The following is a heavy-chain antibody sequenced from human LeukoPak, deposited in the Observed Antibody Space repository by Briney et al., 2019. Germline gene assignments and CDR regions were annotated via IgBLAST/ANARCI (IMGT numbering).Heavy chain of an antibody. J-gene: IGHJ4*02. V-gene: IGHV3-30*18. CDR3: AKLQGGSHELDY. CDR1: GFTFSSYG. CDR2: ISYDGSNK. Sequence: GGSLRLSCAASGFTFSSYGMHWVRQAPGKGLEWVAVISYDGSNKYYADSVKGRFTISRDNSKNTLYLQMNSLRAEDTAVYYCAKLQGGSHELDYWGQGTLVTVSS. D-gene: IGHD3-16*01.